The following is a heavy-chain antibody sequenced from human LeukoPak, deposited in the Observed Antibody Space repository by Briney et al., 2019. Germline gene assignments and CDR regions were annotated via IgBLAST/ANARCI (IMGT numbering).Heavy chain of an antibody. Sequence: ASVKVSCKASGYTFTSYDINWVRQATGQGLEWMGWMNPNSGNTGYAQKFQGRVTMTRNTSISTAYMELSSLRSEDTAVYYCARGNAGYYSSTSCYIGVWFDPWGQGTLVTVSS. V-gene: IGHV1-8*01. CDR1: GYTFTSYD. CDR3: ARGNAGYYSSTSCYIGVWFDP. CDR2: MNPNSGNT. D-gene: IGHD2-2*02. J-gene: IGHJ5*02.